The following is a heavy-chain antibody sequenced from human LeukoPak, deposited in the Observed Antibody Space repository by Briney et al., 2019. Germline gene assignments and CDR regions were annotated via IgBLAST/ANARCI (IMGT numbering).Heavy chain of an antibody. Sequence: GASVKVSCKASGYTFTGYYMHWVRQAPGQGLEWMGWINPNSGGTNYAQKFQGRVTMTRDTSISTAYMELSRLRSDDTAVYYCARSRGGIAAAGSDYWGQGTLVTVSS. D-gene: IGHD6-13*01. CDR1: GYTFTGYY. CDR2: INPNSGGT. V-gene: IGHV1-2*02. CDR3: ARSRGGIAAAGSDY. J-gene: IGHJ4*02.